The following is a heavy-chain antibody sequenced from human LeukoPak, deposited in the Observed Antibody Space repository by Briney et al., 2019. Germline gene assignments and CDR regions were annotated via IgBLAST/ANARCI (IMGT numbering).Heavy chain of an antibody. CDR1: GGSISSGSYY. Sequence: SETLSLTCTVSGGSISSGSYYWSWIRQPAGKGLEWIGRIYTSGSTNYNPSLKSRVTISVDTSKNQFSLKLSSVTAADTAVYYCARPYYDFWSGYSDAFDIGAQGTMVTVS. V-gene: IGHV4-61*02. CDR3: ARPYYDFWSGYSDAFDI. J-gene: IGHJ3*02. CDR2: IYTSGST. D-gene: IGHD3-3*01.